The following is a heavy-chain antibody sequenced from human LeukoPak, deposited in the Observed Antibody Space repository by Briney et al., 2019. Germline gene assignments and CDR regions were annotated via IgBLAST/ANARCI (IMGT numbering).Heavy chain of an antibody. Sequence: PSETQSLTCAVYGGSFSGYYWSWIRQPPGKGLEWIGEINHSGSTNYNPSLKSRVTISVDTSKNQFSLKLSSVTAADTAVYYCARGGRYSSSWYDYWGQGTLVTVSS. CDR2: INHSGST. J-gene: IGHJ4*02. V-gene: IGHV4-34*01. CDR1: GGSFSGYY. CDR3: ARGGRYSSSWYDY. D-gene: IGHD6-13*01.